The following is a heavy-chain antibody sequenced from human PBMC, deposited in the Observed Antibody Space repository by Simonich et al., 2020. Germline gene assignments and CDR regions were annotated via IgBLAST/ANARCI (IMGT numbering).Heavy chain of an antibody. D-gene: IGHD2-8*01. V-gene: IGHV4-39*01. Sequence: QLQLQESGPGLVKPSETLSLTCTVSGGSISSSSYYWGWIRQPPGKGREWIGSIYYSESTYYNPSLKSRVTISVDTSKNQFSLKLSSVTAADTAVYYCARQRVLMVYAIDYWGQGTLVTVSS. CDR2: IYYSEST. CDR1: GGSISSSSYY. CDR3: ARQRVLMVYAIDY. J-gene: IGHJ4*02.